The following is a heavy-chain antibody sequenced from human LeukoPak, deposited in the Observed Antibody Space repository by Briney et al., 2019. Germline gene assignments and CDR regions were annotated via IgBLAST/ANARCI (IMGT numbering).Heavy chain of an antibody. J-gene: IGHJ3*02. CDR2: ISSSSSTI. CDR1: GFAFSSYS. Sequence: GGSLRLSCAASGFAFSSYSMNWVRQAPGKGLEWVSYISSSSSTIYYADSVKGRFTISRDNAKNSLYLQMNSLRAEDTAVYYCARDGDYGGNPDAFDIWGQGTMVTVSS. V-gene: IGHV3-48*04. CDR3: ARDGDYGGNPDAFDI. D-gene: IGHD4-23*01.